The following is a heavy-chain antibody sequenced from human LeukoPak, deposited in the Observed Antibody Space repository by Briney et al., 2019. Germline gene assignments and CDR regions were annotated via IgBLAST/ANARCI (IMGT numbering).Heavy chain of an antibody. V-gene: IGHV3-30*18. CDR2: ISYDGSDK. CDR3: AKDQDIAAAAYYFDY. J-gene: IGHJ4*02. Sequence: GRSLRLSCAASGFTFSSYGMPWVRQAPGKGLEWVAVISYDGSDKYYADSVKGRFTIYRDNSKNTLYLQMNSLRAEDTAVYYCAKDQDIAAAAYYFDYWGQGTLVTVSS. D-gene: IGHD6-13*01. CDR1: GFTFSSYG.